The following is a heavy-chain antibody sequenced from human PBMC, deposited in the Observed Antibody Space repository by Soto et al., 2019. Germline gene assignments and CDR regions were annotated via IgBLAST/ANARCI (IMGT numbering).Heavy chain of an antibody. CDR1: GGTFSSYA. CDR2: IIPIFGTA. V-gene: IGHV1-69*13. CDR3: ARGFRYSTCRWFDP. Sequence: ASVKVSCKASGGTFSSYASSWVRQAPGQGLEWMGGIIPIFGTANYAQKFQGRVTITADESTSTAYMELSSLRSEDTAVYYCARGFRYSTCRWFDPLGQGTLVTFSS. J-gene: IGHJ5*02. D-gene: IGHD6-13*01.